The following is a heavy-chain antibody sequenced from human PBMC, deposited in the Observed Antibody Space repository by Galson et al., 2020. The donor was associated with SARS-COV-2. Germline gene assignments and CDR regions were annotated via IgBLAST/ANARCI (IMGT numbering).Heavy chain of an antibody. CDR1: GFKFDXXT. Sequence: GGSLRLSCAASGFKFDXXTXXXVRQPPGKGLEWLSXIXXXXXXXXXXXSVKGRFTIYRDNAKSSRNLQMNSLRVDDTAFSLCAREWTASGYPDFWGQGTLVTVSS. D-gene: IGHD3-22*01. CDR3: AREWTASGYPDF. J-gene: IGHJ4*02. CDR2: IXXXXXXX. V-gene: IGHV3-9*01.